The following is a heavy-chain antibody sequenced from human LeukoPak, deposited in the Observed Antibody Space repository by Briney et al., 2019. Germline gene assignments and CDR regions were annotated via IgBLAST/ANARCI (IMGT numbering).Heavy chain of an antibody. D-gene: IGHD1-1*01. Sequence: GESLSISCQGSGYSFTSYWICWVRQMPGRGLEWMGRIDPADSQTNYSPSFQGHVTISADKSISTVYLQWSTLKASDTAMYYCARQLTSGDCDYWGQGTLVTVSS. V-gene: IGHV5-10-1*01. CDR2: IDPADSQT. CDR1: GYSFTSYW. J-gene: IGHJ4*02. CDR3: ARQLTSGDCDY.